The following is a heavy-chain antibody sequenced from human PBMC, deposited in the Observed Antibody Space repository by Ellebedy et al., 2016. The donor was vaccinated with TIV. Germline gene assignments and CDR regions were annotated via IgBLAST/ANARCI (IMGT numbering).Heavy chain of an antibody. CDR2: IGSAGDT. J-gene: IGHJ4*02. V-gene: IGHV3-13*01. CDR3: ARLGVIAAAGASDY. Sequence: GESLKISCAASGFTFSSHDMHWVRQGTGKGLEWVSAIGSAGDTSYSGSVKGRFTISRENGKNSVHLQMNSLRAEDTAVYYCARLGVIAAAGASDYWGQGTLVIVSS. CDR1: GFTFSSHD. D-gene: IGHD6-13*01.